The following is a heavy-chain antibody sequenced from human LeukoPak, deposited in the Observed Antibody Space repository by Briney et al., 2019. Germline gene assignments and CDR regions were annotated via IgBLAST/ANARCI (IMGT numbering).Heavy chain of an antibody. Sequence: GGSLRLSCAASGFTFSTYWMTWVRQAPGKGLEWVANIKQDGGEKYYVDSVKGRFTISRDNAKNSLYLQMNSLRAEDTAVYYCAKMVKIGDYYYHMDVWGKGTTVTVSS. D-gene: IGHD2-8*01. CDR1: GFTFSTYW. CDR3: AKMVKIGDYYYHMDV. J-gene: IGHJ6*03. V-gene: IGHV3-7*03. CDR2: IKQDGGEK.